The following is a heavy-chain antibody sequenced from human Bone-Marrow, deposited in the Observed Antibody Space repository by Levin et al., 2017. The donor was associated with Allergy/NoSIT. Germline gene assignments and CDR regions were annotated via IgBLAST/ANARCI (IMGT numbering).Heavy chain of an antibody. CDR3: ARERVGRFGEYSSVFLGWFDP. V-gene: IGHV3-74*01. J-gene: IGHJ5*02. CDR1: GFTFSSYW. Sequence: GESLKISCAASGFTFSSYWMHWVRQAPGKGLVWVSRINSDGSSTSYADSVKGRFTISRDNAKNTLYLQMNSLRAEDTAVYYCARERVGRFGEYSSVFLGWFDPWGQGTLVTVSS. CDR2: INSDGSST. D-gene: IGHD3-10*01.